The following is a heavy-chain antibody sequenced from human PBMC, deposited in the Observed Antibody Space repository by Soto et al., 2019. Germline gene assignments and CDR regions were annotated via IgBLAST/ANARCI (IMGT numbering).Heavy chain of an antibody. V-gene: IGHV2-5*02. CDR2: IYWDDDK. CDR3: VQSRCGGDCLQSYSSHSYYGLDV. Sequence: QITLKESGPTLVKPTQTLTLTCTFPGFSFSSIGEGVGWIRQPPGKALEWLALIYWDDDKRYSPSLKSRLTITKDTSKNQGVRTMTHMDPVDTATYYCVQSRCGGDCLQSYSSHSYYGLDVWGQGTTVTVSS. CDR1: GFSFSSIGEG. D-gene: IGHD2-21*02. J-gene: IGHJ6*02.